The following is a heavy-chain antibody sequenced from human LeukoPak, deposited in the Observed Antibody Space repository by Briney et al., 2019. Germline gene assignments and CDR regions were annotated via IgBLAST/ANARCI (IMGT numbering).Heavy chain of an antibody. J-gene: IGHJ3*02. Sequence: SETLSPTCAVSGGSISNYYWSWIRQPPGKELEWIGYIYFSGGNTNYNPSFKGRVTISVDTSKNQFFLRLNSVTAADTAVYYCARQPSGTAAFDIWGQGTVVTVSS. CDR2: IYFSGGNT. V-gene: IGHV4-59*08. CDR3: ARQPSGTAAFDI. D-gene: IGHD1-14*01. CDR1: GGSISNYY.